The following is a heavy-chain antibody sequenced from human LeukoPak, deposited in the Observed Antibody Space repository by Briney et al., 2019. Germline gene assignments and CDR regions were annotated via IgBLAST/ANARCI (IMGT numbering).Heavy chain of an antibody. CDR3: ARGRYGSGYLDH. V-gene: IGHV4-39*07. J-gene: IGHJ4*02. CDR2: IYYSGSP. D-gene: IGHD3-10*01. Sequence: SETLSLTCTVSGGSISSSSYYWGWIRQPPGTGLEWIGSIYYSGSPYYNPSLKSRVTISVDTSKNQFSLKLSSVTAADTAVYYCARGRYGSGYLDHWGQGTLVTVSS. CDR1: GGSISSSSYY.